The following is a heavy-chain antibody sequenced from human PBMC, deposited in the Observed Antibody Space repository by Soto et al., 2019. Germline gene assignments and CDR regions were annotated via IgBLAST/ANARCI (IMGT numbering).Heavy chain of an antibody. Sequence: GGSLRLSCAASGFTFSSYAMHWVRQAPGKGLEWVAVISYDGSNKYYADSVKGRFTISRDNSKNTLYLQMNSLRAEDTAVYYCARGGPAIVELADIWGQGTMVTVSS. D-gene: IGHD3-22*01. CDR3: ARGGPAIVELADI. CDR1: GFTFSSYA. V-gene: IGHV3-30-3*01. CDR2: ISYDGSNK. J-gene: IGHJ3*02.